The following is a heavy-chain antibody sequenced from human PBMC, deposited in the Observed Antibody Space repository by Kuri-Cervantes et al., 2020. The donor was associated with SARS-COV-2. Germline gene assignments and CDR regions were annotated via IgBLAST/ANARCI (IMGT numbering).Heavy chain of an antibody. D-gene: IGHD2-15*01. J-gene: IGHJ6*02. Sequence: GESLKISGAASGFTFSDYYMSWIRQAPGKGLEWVSYISSSGGIYMQYADSVKGRFTISRDNAKKSLYLEMNSLRAEDTAVYYCARQGYCSGGSCYSGAMDVWGQGTTVTVSS. CDR1: GFTFSDYY. CDR2: ISSSGGIYM. V-gene: IGHV3-11*01. CDR3: ARQGYCSGGSCYSGAMDV.